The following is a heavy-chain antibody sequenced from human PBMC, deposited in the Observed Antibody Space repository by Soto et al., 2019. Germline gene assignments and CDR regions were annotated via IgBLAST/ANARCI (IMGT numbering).Heavy chain of an antibody. D-gene: IGHD4-17*01. J-gene: IGHJ4*02. CDR1: GGSISSGGYY. CDR2: IYYSGST. CDR3: AREPYGDYYFDY. Sequence: PSETLSLTCTVSGGSISSGGYYWSWIRQHPGKGLEWIGYIYYSGSTYYNPSLKSRVTISVDTSKNQFSLKLSSVTAADTAVYYCAREPYGDYYFDYWGQGTLVTVSS. V-gene: IGHV4-31*03.